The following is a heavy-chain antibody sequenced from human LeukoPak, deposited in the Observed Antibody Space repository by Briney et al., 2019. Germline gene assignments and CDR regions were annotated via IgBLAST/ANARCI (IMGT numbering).Heavy chain of an antibody. CDR3: AREMDCSGGSCHEY. CDR1: DDPIRHYY. V-gene: IGHV4-59*01. Sequence: PSETLSLTCIVSDDPIRHYYWSWIRQPPGKGLEWIGYIYYSGSTNYNPSLKSRVTISAETSKKQFSRNLSSVTAADTAVDYCAREMDCSGGSCHEYWGQGMLVTVSS. D-gene: IGHD2-15*01. J-gene: IGHJ4*02. CDR2: IYYSGST.